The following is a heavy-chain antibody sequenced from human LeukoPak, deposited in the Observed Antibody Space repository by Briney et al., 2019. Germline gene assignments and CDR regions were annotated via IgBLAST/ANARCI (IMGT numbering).Heavy chain of an antibody. CDR1: GGTFSSYA. CDR3: ARVSSGWFPIDY. V-gene: IGHV1-69*13. CDR2: IIPIFGTA. Sequence: GASVKVSCKASGGTFSSYAISWVRQAPGQGLEWMGGIIPIFGTANYAQKFQGRVTITADESTSTAYMELSSLRSEDTAVYYCARVSSGWFPIDYWGQGTLVTVSS. D-gene: IGHD6-19*01. J-gene: IGHJ4*02.